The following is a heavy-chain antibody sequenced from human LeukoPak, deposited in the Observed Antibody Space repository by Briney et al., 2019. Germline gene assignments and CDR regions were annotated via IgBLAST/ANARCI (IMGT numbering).Heavy chain of an antibody. J-gene: IGHJ4*02. CDR3: AKYTSGTSYRGLDQ. CDR1: GFTFSSFA. D-gene: IGHD3-10*01. Sequence: PGGSLRLSCAASGFTFSSFAMSWVRQAPGKGLEWVSGISETGGTTWHADSVKGRLTISRDDSKNTVYLQMNSLRAEDTAVYSCAKYTSGTSYRGLDQWGQGTLVTVSS. V-gene: IGHV3-23*01. CDR2: ISETGGTT.